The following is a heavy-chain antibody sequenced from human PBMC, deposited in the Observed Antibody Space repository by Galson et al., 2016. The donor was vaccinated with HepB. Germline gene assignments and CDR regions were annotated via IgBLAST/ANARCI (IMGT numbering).Heavy chain of an antibody. Sequence: SETLSLTCAVYGGSFSGYYWSWIRQSPGKGLEWIGEINHSGSTNYNPSLNNQVTISVVASKNQFSLKMNAVTAADTAVYYCARVMTTVRRRFGRTLTSYAMDVWGQGTMVTVSS. CDR3: ARVMTTVRRRFGRTLTSYAMDV. J-gene: IGHJ3*01. D-gene: IGHD4-11*01. CDR2: INHSGST. V-gene: IGHV4-34*01. CDR1: GGSFSGYY.